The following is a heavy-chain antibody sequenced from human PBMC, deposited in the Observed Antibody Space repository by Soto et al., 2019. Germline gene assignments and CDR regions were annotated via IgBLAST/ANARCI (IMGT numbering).Heavy chain of an antibody. V-gene: IGHV3-11*06. Sequence: GGSLRLSCAACGFTFSDYYMSWIRQAPGKGLEWVSYISSSSSYTNYADSVKGQLTISRDNAKNSLYLQMNSLRAEDTAVYYCARDMPYYYDSSGYVYWYFDLWGRGTLVTVSS. J-gene: IGHJ2*01. CDR2: ISSSSSYT. CDR1: GFTFSDYY. D-gene: IGHD3-22*01. CDR3: ARDMPYYYDSSGYVYWYFDL.